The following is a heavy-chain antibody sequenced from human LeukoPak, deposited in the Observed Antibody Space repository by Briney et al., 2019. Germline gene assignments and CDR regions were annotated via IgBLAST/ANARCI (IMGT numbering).Heavy chain of an antibody. CDR3: ARDRSYGSFDY. CDR1: GITFSSYA. V-gene: IGHV3-20*01. D-gene: IGHD5-18*01. CDR2: TNWNGGTT. J-gene: IGHJ4*02. Sequence: PGGSLRLSCAASGITFSSYAMSWVRQAPGKGLEWVSGTNWNGGTTGYVDSVKGRFTISRDNAKNPLYLQMNSLRAEDTALYHCARDRSYGSFDYWGQGTLVTVSS.